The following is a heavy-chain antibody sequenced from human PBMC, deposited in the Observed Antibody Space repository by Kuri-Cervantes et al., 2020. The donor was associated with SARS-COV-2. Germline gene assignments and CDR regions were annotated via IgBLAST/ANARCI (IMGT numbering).Heavy chain of an antibody. V-gene: IGHV1-2*04. CDR1: GYTFTGYY. CDR2: INPNSGGT. Sequence: ASVKVSCKASGYTFTGYYMHWVRQALGQGLEWMGWINPNSGGTNYAQKFQGWVTMTRDTSISTAYMELSRLRSDDTAVYYCARGLDTAMAYYFDYWGQGTLVTVSS. J-gene: IGHJ4*02. D-gene: IGHD5-18*01. CDR3: ARGLDTAMAYYFDY.